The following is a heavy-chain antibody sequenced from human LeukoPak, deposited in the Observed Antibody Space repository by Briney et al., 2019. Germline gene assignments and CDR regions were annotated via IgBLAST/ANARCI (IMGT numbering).Heavy chain of an antibody. CDR3: ARKHSGWYRYFDY. CDR1: GGSISSYY. D-gene: IGHD6-19*01. V-gene: IGHV4-59*01. Sequence: KSSETLSLTCTVSGGSISSYYWSWIRQPPGKGLEWIGYIYYSGSTNYNPSLKSRVTISVDTSKNQFSLKLSSVTAADTAVYYCARKHSGWYRYFDYLGQGTLVTVSS. CDR2: IYYSGST. J-gene: IGHJ4*02.